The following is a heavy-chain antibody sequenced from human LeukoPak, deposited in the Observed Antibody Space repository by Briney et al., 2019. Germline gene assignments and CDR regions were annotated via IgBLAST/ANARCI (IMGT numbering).Heavy chain of an antibody. V-gene: IGHV1-24*01. Sequence: ASVKVSCKVSGYTLTELSMHWVRQAPGKGLEWMGGFDPEDGETIYAQKFQGRVTMTEDTSTDTAYMELSSLRSEDTAVYYCASQIVGAIAAVYWGQGTLVTVSS. CDR3: ASQIVGAIAAVY. CDR1: GYTLTELS. J-gene: IGHJ4*02. CDR2: FDPEDGET. D-gene: IGHD1-26*01.